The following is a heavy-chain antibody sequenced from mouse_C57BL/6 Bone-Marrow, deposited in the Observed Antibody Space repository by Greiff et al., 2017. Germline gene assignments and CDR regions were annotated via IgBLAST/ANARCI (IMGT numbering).Heavy chain of an antibody. J-gene: IGHJ1*03. CDR3: ARGATVVGRYFDV. V-gene: IGHV1-81*01. D-gene: IGHD1-1*01. Sequence: VQLQQSGAELARPGASVKLSCKASGYTFTSYGISWVKQRTGQGLEWIGEIYPRSGNTYYNEKFKGKATLTADKSSSTAYMELRSLTSEDSAVYFRARGATVVGRYFDVWGTGTTVTVSS. CDR2: IYPRSGNT. CDR1: GYTFTSYG.